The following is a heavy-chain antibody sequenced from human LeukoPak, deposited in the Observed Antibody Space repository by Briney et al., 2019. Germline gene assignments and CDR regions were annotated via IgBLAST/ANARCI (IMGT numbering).Heavy chain of an antibody. CDR1: GFTFSNYV. CDR3: ARDRAAVAGGIYFYYYMDV. D-gene: IGHD6-19*01. J-gene: IGHJ6*03. CDR2: ISYDGSNK. Sequence: GRSLRLSCAASGFTFSNYVMHWVRQAPGKGLEWVAVISYDGSNKYYADSVKGRFTISRDNSKNTLYVQMNSLRAEDTAVYYCARDRAAVAGGIYFYYYMDVWGKGPTVTVPS. V-gene: IGHV3-30*04.